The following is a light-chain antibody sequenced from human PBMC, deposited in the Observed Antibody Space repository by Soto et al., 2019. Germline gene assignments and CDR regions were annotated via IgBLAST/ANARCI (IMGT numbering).Light chain of an antibody. CDR2: EVS. CDR3: SSYTSSSTLCV. CDR1: SSDVGGYNY. V-gene: IGLV2-14*01. Sequence: QSALTQPASVSGSPGQSITISCTVTSSDVGGYNYVSWYQQHPGKAPKLMIYEVSNRPSGVSNRFSGSKSGNTASLTISGLQAEDEADYYCSSYTSSSTLCVFGTGTKLTVL. J-gene: IGLJ1*01.